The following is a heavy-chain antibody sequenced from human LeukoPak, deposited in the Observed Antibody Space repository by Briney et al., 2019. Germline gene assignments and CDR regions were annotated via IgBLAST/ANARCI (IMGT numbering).Heavy chain of an antibody. CDR1: GGSISSSNW. CDR2: IYHSGST. J-gene: IGHJ3*02. Sequence: PSETLSLTCAVSGGSISSSNWWSWVRQPPGKGLEWIGEIYHSGSTNYNPSLKSRVTISVDKSKNQFSLKLSSVTAADTAVYYCARVLPWEPNSDAFDIWGQGTMVTVSS. D-gene: IGHD1-26*01. V-gene: IGHV4-4*02. CDR3: ARVLPWEPNSDAFDI.